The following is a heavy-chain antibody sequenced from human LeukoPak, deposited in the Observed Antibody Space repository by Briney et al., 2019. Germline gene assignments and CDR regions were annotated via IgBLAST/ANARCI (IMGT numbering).Heavy chain of an antibody. D-gene: IGHD2-2*01. J-gene: IGHJ4*02. CDR2: IYHSGGT. V-gene: IGHV4-38-2*01. CDR1: GYSIRSGYY. Sequence: SETLSLICVVSGYSIRSGYYWGWIRQPPGNGLEWIGTIYHSGGTYYNPSLKSRVTISVDTSKSQFSLKLGSVTAADTAVYYCARHGGLVVPAAPDYWGQGTLVTVSS. CDR3: ARHGGLVVPAAPDY.